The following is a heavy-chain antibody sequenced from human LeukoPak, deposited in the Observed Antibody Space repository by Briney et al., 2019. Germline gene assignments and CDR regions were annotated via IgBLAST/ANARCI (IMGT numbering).Heavy chain of an antibody. D-gene: IGHD2-2*01. V-gene: IGHV3-23*01. J-gene: IGHJ4*02. CDR3: AKDLWDIVVVPAAMARGFDY. Sequence: GGSLRLSCAVSGFTFSNYALSWVRQAPGKGLEWLSAITGSGDITYYADSVKGRFTIPRDNSKNTLYLQMNSLRAEDTAVYYCAKDLWDIVVVPAAMARGFDYWGQGTLVTVSS. CDR1: GFTFSNYA. CDR2: ITGSGDIT.